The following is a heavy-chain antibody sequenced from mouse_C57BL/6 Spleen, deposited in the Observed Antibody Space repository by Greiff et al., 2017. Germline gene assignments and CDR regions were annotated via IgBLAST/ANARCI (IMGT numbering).Heavy chain of an antibody. J-gene: IGHJ4*01. D-gene: IGHD1-1*01. V-gene: IGHV5-17*01. Sequence: DVKLVESGGGLVKPGGSLKLSCAASGFTFSDYGMHWVRQAPEKGLEWVAYISSGSSTIYYADTVKGRFTISRDNAKNTLFLQMTSLRSEDTAMYYCARVRLGYGSSYDYYAMDYWGQGTSVTVSS. CDR1: GFTFSDYG. CDR2: ISSGSSTI. CDR3: ARVRLGYGSSYDYYAMDY.